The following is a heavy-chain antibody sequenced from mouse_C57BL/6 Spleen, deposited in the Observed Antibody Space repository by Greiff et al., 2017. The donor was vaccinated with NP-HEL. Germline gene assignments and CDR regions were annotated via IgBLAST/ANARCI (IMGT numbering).Heavy chain of an antibody. V-gene: IGHV1-42*01. Sequence: VQLKESGPELVKPGASVKISCKASGYSFTGYYMNWVKQSPEKSLEWIGEINPSTGGTTYNQKFKAKATLTVDKSSSTAYMQLKSLTSEDSAVYYCARTGGLRRSAMDYWGQGTSVTVSS. D-gene: IGHD2-4*01. CDR3: ARTGGLRRSAMDY. CDR2: INPSTGGT. CDR1: GYSFTGYY. J-gene: IGHJ4*01.